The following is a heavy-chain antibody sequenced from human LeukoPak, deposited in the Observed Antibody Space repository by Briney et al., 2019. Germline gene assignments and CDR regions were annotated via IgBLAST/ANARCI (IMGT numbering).Heavy chain of an antibody. CDR2: ISSSSSTI. J-gene: IGHJ4*02. Sequence: GGSLRLSCAASGFTFSRHWMNWVRQAPGKGLERVSYISSSSSTIYYADSVKGRFTISRDNAKNSLYLQMNSLRDEDTAVYYCARDWDYYDSSGYQPDYWGQGTLVTVSS. V-gene: IGHV3-48*02. CDR1: GFTFSRHW. CDR3: ARDWDYYDSSGYQPDY. D-gene: IGHD3-22*01.